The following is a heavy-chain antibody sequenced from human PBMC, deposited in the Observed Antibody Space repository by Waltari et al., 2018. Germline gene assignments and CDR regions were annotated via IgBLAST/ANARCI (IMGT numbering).Heavy chain of an antibody. CDR1: GGSISSYY. CDR2: IYTSGST. J-gene: IGHJ6*02. D-gene: IGHD3-3*01. CDR3: ARDRSNDFWSGLSASYYYYGMDV. Sequence: QVQLQESGPGLVKSSETLSLTCTVSGGSISSYYWSWIRQPAGKGLEWIGRIYTSGSTNYNPPPKRRVTRSGYTSKNQFSLKLSSVTAADTAVYYCARDRSNDFWSGLSASYYYYGMDVWGQGTTVTVSS. V-gene: IGHV4-4*07.